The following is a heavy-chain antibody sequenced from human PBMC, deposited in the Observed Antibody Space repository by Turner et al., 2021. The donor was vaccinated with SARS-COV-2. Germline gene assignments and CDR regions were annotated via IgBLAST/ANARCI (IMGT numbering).Heavy chain of an antibody. Sequence: QVQLVESGGGVVQPGRSLRLSCAASGFTFSNYAMPWVRQAPVKGLEWVAVISYDGSNKYYADSVKGRFTISRDNSKNTLYLQMNSLRAEDTAVYYCARDGYSSSSIGYNWFDPWGQGTLVTVSS. D-gene: IGHD6-6*01. V-gene: IGHV3-30-3*01. CDR3: ARDGYSSSSIGYNWFDP. CDR1: GFTFSNYA. CDR2: ISYDGSNK. J-gene: IGHJ5*02.